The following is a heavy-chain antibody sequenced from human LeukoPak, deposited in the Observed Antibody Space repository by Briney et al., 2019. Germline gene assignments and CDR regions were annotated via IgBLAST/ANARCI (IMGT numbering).Heavy chain of an antibody. Sequence: PSETLSLTCTVSGGSISSYYWSWIRQPPGKGLEWIGYIYYSGSTNYNPPLKSRVTISVDTSKNQFSLKLSSVTAADTAVYYCARHDAPALGIAAAAGMIFDYWGQGTLATVSS. CDR3: ARHDAPALGIAAAAGMIFDY. J-gene: IGHJ4*02. CDR1: GGSISSYY. CDR2: IYYSGST. V-gene: IGHV4-59*08. D-gene: IGHD6-13*01.